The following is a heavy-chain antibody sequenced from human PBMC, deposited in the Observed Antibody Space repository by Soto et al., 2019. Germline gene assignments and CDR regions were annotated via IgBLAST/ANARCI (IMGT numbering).Heavy chain of an antibody. CDR2: INPDGYT. Sequence: HPGGSLRLSCTASGLSLSSQWMHWIRQAPGKGLEWVSRINPDGYTLYADSVKGRFTISRDNSKDTLYLQMSSLRTEDTAIYYCVKGTWAVPSASDAFDIWGQGTVVTVSS. CDR3: VKGTWAVPSASDAFDI. V-gene: IGHV3-74*03. D-gene: IGHD2-2*01. J-gene: IGHJ3*02. CDR1: GLSLSSQW.